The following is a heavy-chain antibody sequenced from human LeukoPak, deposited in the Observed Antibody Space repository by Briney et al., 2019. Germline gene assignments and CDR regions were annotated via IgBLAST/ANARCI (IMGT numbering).Heavy chain of an antibody. J-gene: IGHJ4*02. CDR2: ISAYNGNT. Sequence: ASVKVSCKASGYTFTSYGISWVRQAPGQGFEWMGWISAYNGNTNYAQKLQGRVTMTTDTSTSSAYMELRSLRSDDTAVYYCARAVGVFDSSGYYLFDYWGQGTLVTVSS. D-gene: IGHD3-22*01. CDR3: ARAVGVFDSSGYYLFDY. CDR1: GYTFTSYG. V-gene: IGHV1-18*01.